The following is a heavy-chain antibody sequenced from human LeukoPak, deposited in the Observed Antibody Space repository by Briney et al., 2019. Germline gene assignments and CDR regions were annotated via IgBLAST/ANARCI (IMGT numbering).Heavy chain of an antibody. V-gene: IGHV3-48*01. CDR2: ISRSSTTI. CDR3: AKDLLVSPEDGALDY. J-gene: IGHJ4*02. Sequence: GGSLRLSCLASGFSFSTYSVNWVRQAPGKGLEWVSYISRSSTTIYYADSVKGRFTISRDNANNSLYLQMNSLRAEDTAVYYCAKDLLVSPEDGALDYWGQGTLVTVSS. CDR1: GFSFSTYS. D-gene: IGHD4-17*01.